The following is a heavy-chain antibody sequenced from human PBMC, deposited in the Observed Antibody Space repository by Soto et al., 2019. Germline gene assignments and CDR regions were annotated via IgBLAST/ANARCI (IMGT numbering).Heavy chain of an antibody. V-gene: IGHV3-30*18. CDR1: GFIFSSYG. CDR3: AKVLPSVTTYYYGMDV. J-gene: IGHJ6*02. D-gene: IGHD4-17*01. CDR2: ISYDGFDK. Sequence: GSLRLSCAASGFIFSSYGMHWVRQAPGKGLEWVAVISYDGFDKYYTDSVKGRFTISRDNSKNTLYLQMNSLRGEVTAVYYCAKVLPSVTTYYYGMDVWGQGTTGTVSS.